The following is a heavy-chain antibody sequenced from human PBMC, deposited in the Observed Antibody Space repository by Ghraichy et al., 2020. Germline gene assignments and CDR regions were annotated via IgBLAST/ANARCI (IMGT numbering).Heavy chain of an antibody. CDR1: GYTFTNYG. CDR3: ARDGSGSDGSSVY. J-gene: IGHJ4*02. Sequence: ASVKVSCKASGYTFTNYGLTWVRQAPGQGLEWMGWINPYSGHTAYAQDLQGRVTMTTDTSTSTGYMELRSLRSDDTAVYYCARDGSGSDGSSVYWGQGTLVSVSS. V-gene: IGHV1-18*04. CDR2: INPYSGHT. D-gene: IGHD3-10*01.